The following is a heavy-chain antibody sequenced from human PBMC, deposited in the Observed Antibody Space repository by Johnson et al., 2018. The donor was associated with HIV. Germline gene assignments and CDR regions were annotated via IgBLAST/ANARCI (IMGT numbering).Heavy chain of an antibody. CDR3: ASGLGIVGATRSSFDL. CDR1: RFTFSSYA. CDR2: ISYDGSNK. V-gene: IGHV3-30*04. Sequence: QMQLVESGGGVVQPGRSLRLSCAASRFTFSSYAIHWVRQAPGKGLEWVAIISYDGSNKYYADSVKGRFTISRDSSKNTLYLQMNSLRAEDTAVYYCASGLGIVGATRSSFDLWGQGTMVTVSS. J-gene: IGHJ3*01. D-gene: IGHD1-26*01.